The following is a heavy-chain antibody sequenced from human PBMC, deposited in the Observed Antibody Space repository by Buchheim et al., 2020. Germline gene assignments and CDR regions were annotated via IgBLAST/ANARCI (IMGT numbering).Heavy chain of an antibody. CDR2: IYYIGST. J-gene: IGHJ4*02. Sequence: QVQLQESGPGPVKPSETLSVTCTVSGGSIGSYYWSWIRQPPGKGLEWIGYIYYIGSTNYNPSLKSRVSISVDTSKNQFSLKLSSVIAADTAVYYCARDGTTTGGYYFDYWGQGTL. CDR3: ARDGTTTGGYYFDY. V-gene: IGHV4-59*01. CDR1: GGSIGSYY. D-gene: IGHD1-1*01.